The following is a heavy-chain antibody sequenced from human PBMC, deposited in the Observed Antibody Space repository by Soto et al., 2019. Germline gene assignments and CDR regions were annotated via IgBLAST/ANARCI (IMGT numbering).Heavy chain of an antibody. J-gene: IGHJ6*03. D-gene: IGHD4-17*01. Sequence: SETLSLTCTVSGGSISSSSYYWGWIRQPPGKGLEWIGSIYYSGSTYYNPSLKSRVTISVDTSKNQFSLKLSSVTAADTAVYYCARHPPSISTVTLVLYYYYYYMDVWGKGTTVTVSS. CDR1: GGSISSSSYY. V-gene: IGHV4-39*01. CDR3: ARHPPSISTVTLVLYYYYYYMDV. CDR2: IYYSGST.